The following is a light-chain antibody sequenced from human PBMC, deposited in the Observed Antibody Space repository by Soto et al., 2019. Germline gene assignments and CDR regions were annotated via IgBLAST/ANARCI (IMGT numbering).Light chain of an antibody. Sequence: TNQCRSCMSSSVGDRVTISCRASQSISISLNWYQLKPGKAPNLLMYGASYLKSGVPTRFSGSGSGTDFTLTISSLQPEDFAPYYCQQTATLPEVTFGQGTRLEI. J-gene: IGKJ5*01. CDR1: QSISIS. V-gene: IGKV1-39*01. CDR3: QQTATLPEVT. CDR2: GAS.